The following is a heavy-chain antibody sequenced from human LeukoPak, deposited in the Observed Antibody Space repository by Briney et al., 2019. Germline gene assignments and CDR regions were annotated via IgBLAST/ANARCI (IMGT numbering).Heavy chain of an antibody. V-gene: IGHV3-13*01. J-gene: IGHJ4*02. CDR1: GFTFIDYD. D-gene: IGHD6-19*01. Sequence: GGSLRLSCTASGFTFIDYDMHWVRQVIGKGLEWVSAIGIRGDTHYSGSVKGRFTISRENAESSLYLQMNSLRAEDTAVYYCARGGIQVSGIDEFDYWGQGTLVTVSS. CDR3: ARGGIQVSGIDEFDY. CDR2: IGIRGDT.